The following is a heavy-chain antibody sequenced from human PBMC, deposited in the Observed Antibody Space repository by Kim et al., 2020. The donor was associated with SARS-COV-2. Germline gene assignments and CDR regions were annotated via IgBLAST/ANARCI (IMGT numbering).Heavy chain of an antibody. V-gene: IGHV1-8*01. J-gene: IGHJ5*02. Sequence: ASVKVSCKASGYTFTSYDINWVRQATGQGLEWMGWMNPNSGNTGYAQKFQGRVTMTRNTSISTAYMELSSLRSEDTAVYYCARGLEVKWELLQGQYLQGQNWFDPWGQGTLVTVSS. D-gene: IGHD1-26*01. CDR1: GYTFTSYD. CDR3: ARGLEVKWELLQGQYLQGQNWFDP. CDR2: MNPNSGNT.